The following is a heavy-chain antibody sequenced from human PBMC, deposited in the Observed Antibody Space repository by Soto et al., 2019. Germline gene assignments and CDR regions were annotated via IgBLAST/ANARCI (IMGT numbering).Heavy chain of an antibody. CDR2: IYYSGST. V-gene: IGHV4-31*02. CDR3: ACDLRGWGPSYYYGMGI. D-gene: IGHD3-16*01. Sequence: WSRINQNPGKGREWIGYIYYSGSTYYNPSLKSRVTISVDTSKNQFSLKLSSVTAGETAVYYCACDLRGWGPSYYYGMGIRGQATMV. J-gene: IGHJ6*01.